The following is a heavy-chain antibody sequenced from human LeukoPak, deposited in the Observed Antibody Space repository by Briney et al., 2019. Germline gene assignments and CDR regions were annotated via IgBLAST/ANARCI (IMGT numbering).Heavy chain of an antibody. CDR1: GFTFSNYA. Sequence: GGSLRLSCAASGFTFSNYAMNWVRQAPGKGLEWVSVISGSGGSTYHANSVKGRFIISRDNSKNTLHLQMNSLRAEDTAVYYCAKAGPGYSSSWPFDYWGQGTLVTVSS. CDR3: AKAGPGYSSSWPFDY. D-gene: IGHD6-13*01. CDR2: ISGSGGST. V-gene: IGHV3-23*01. J-gene: IGHJ4*02.